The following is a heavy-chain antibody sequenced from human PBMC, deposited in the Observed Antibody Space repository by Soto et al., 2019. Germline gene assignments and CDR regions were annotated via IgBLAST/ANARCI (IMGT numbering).Heavy chain of an antibody. Sequence: GGSLRLSCAASGFTFSDYYMSRIRQAPGKGLEWVSYISSSGSTIYYADSVKGRFTISRDNAKNTLFLQMNSLRAEDTAVYYCARYIPGVRYYGMDVWGQGTTVTVSS. CDR1: GFTFSDYY. CDR3: ARYIPGVRYYGMDV. CDR2: ISSSGSTI. J-gene: IGHJ6*02. V-gene: IGHV3-11*01. D-gene: IGHD2-2*01.